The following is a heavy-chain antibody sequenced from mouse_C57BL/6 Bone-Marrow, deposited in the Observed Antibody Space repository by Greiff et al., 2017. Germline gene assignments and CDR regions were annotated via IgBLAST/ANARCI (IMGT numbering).Heavy chain of an antibody. CDR3: ARRDYYGSSYYAMDY. Sequence: RVEPGASVKISCKASGYTFTDYYMNWVKQSHGKSLEWIGDINPNNGGTSYNQKFKGKATLTVDKSSSTAYMELRSLTSEDSAVYYCARRDYYGSSYYAMDYWGQGTSVTVSS. CDR2: INPNNGGT. V-gene: IGHV1-26*01. CDR1: GYTFTDYY. J-gene: IGHJ4*01. D-gene: IGHD1-1*01.